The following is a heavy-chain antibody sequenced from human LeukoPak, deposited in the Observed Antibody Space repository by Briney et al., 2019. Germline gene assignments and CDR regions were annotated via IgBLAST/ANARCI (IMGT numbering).Heavy chain of an antibody. Sequence: GESLKISCKGSGYSFTSYWIGWVRQMPGKGLEWMGIIYPDDSDTRYSPSFQGQVTISADKSISTAYLQWSSLKASDTAMYYCARLLSVGYSNPNWFDPWGQGTLVTVSS. CDR1: GYSFTSYW. V-gene: IGHV5-51*01. D-gene: IGHD4-11*01. CDR3: ARLLSVGYSNPNWFDP. J-gene: IGHJ5*02. CDR2: IYPDDSDT.